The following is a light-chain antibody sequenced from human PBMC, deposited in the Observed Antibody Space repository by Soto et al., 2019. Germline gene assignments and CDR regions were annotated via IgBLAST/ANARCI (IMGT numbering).Light chain of an antibody. CDR1: TSDIGDSKY. CDR2: DVS. CDR3: SSYTSSGTVL. V-gene: IGLV2-14*03. J-gene: IGLJ3*02. Sequence: QSALTQPASVSGSPGQSITISCTGTTSDIGDSKYVSWYQQHPGKAPKLMIYDVSNRPSGVSNRFSGSKSGNTASLTISGLPAEDEADYYCSSYTSSGTVLFGGGTKVTVL.